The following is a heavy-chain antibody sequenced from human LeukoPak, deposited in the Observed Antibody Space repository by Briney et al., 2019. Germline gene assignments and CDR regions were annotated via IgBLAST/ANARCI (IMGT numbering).Heavy chain of an antibody. CDR2: IYCSGST. Sequence: PSETLSLTCTVSSGSISSSSYYWGWIRQPPGKGLEWIGSIYCSGSTYYNPSLKSRVTISVDTSKNQFSLKLSSVTAADTAEYYCARGPTYDFWSGYFDYWGQGTLVTVSS. J-gene: IGHJ4*02. D-gene: IGHD3-3*01. CDR3: ARGPTYDFWSGYFDY. CDR1: SGSISSSSYY. V-gene: IGHV4-39*01.